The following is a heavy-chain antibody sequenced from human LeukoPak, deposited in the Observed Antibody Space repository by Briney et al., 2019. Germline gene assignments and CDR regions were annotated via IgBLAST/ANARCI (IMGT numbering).Heavy chain of an antibody. J-gene: IGHJ4*02. CDR1: GFTFSTYA. CDR2: ISGGGGTT. V-gene: IGHV3-23*01. D-gene: IGHD2-15*01. Sequence: HPGGSLRLSCAASGFTFSTYAMTWVRQAPGKGLEWVSVISGGGGTTYYADSVKGRFTLSRANSKNTVFLQMNSLRAEDTAVYYCAKSIGGVVVVAADYWGQGTLVTVSS. CDR3: AKSIGGVVVVAADY.